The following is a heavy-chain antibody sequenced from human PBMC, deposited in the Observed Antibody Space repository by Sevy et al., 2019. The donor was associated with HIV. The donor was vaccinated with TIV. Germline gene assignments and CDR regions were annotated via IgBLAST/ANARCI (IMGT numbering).Heavy chain of an antibody. CDR3: AREGGLKVVVNAFDI. J-gene: IGHJ3*02. V-gene: IGHV4-31*03. CDR1: GGSISSGGYH. CDR2: IYYSGST. Sequence: SETLSLTCTVSGGSISSGGYHWSWIRQHPGKGLEWIGYIYYSGSTCYNPSLKSRVTISVDTSKNQFSLKLSSVTAADTAVYYCAREGGLKVVVNAFDIWGQGTMVTVSS. D-gene: IGHD2-2*01.